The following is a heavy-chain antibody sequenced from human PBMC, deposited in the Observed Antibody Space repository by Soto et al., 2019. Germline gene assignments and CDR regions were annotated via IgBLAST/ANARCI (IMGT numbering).Heavy chain of an antibody. Sequence: PSETLSLTCAVYGGSFSGHYWSWIRQPPGKGLEWIGEINHSGSTNYNPSLKSRVTISVDTSKNQSSLKLSSVTAADTAVYYCARNSTYYYDSSGYWYYFDYWGQGTLVTVSS. CDR3: ARNSTYYYDSSGYWYYFDY. CDR1: GGSFSGHY. J-gene: IGHJ4*02. CDR2: INHSGST. V-gene: IGHV4-34*01. D-gene: IGHD3-22*01.